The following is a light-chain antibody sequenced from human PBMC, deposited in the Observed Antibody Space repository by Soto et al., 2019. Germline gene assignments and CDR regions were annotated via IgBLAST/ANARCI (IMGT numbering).Light chain of an antibody. J-gene: IGLJ2*01. CDR1: SSDIGAYDH. Sequence: QSALTQPASVSGSPGQSTTISCTGPSSDIGAYDHVSWYQQHPGEVPKPIIYDVTVRPSGVSSRFSGSKSGYTASLTISGLQAEDEADYYCSSHASGSTLIFGGGTKLTVL. CDR3: SSHASGSTLI. CDR2: DVT. V-gene: IGLV2-14*03.